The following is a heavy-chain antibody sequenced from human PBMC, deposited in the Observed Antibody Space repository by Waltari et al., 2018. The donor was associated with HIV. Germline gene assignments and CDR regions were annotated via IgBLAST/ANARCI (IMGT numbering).Heavy chain of an antibody. J-gene: IGHJ3*02. CDR3: ARGSFSSGGGAFDI. Sequence: EVGLVVSGGGLIQPGGSLRLSCIVSGFTVRDSYMTWVRQAPGKGLEWVSVIYADDSTFYADSVKGRFIISRDYSKNTLYLQMSSLRADDSAVYFCARGSFSSGGGAFDIWGLGAKVSVSS. D-gene: IGHD2-15*01. V-gene: IGHV3-53*01. CDR1: GFTVRDSY. CDR2: IYADDST.